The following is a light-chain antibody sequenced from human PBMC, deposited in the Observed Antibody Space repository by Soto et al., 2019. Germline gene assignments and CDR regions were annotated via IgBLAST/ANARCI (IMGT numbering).Light chain of an antibody. CDR2: DVS. V-gene: IGKV3-11*01. CDR3: QQRSNWPPYA. CDR1: QSVSSF. J-gene: IGKJ2*01. Sequence: IVLTQSPATLSLSPGERATLSCRASQSVSSFFAWYQQKPGQAPRLLIYDVSNRATGLPARFSGSESETDFTLTISSIEPEDFAIYYCQQRSNWPPYAFGLETKLE.